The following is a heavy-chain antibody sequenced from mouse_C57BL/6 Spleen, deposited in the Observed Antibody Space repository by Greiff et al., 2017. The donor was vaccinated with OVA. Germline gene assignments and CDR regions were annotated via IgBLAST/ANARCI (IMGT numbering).Heavy chain of an antibody. CDR2: IYPGSGST. CDR1: GYTFTSYW. J-gene: IGHJ4*01. V-gene: IGHV1-55*01. CDR3: ARRGSSYAMDY. Sequence: QVQLQQPGAELVKPGASVKMSCKASGYTFTSYWITWVKQRPGQGLAWIGDIYPGSGSTNYNEKFKSKATLTVDTSSSTAYMQLSSLTSEDSAVYYCARRGSSYAMDYWGQGTSVTVSS.